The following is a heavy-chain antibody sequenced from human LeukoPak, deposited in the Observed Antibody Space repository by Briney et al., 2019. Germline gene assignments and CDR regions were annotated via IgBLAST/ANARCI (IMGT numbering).Heavy chain of an antibody. CDR2: IYYSGGT. V-gene: IGHV4-30-4*08. Sequence: PSETLSLTCTVSGGSISSGDYYWSWIRQPPGKGLEWIGYIYYSGGTYYNPSLKSRVIISVDTSKNQFSLKLSSVTAADTAVYYCARGGYSYGSQPDNFDYWGQGTLVTVSS. J-gene: IGHJ4*02. CDR1: GGSISSGDYY. D-gene: IGHD5-18*01. CDR3: ARGGYSYGSQPDNFDY.